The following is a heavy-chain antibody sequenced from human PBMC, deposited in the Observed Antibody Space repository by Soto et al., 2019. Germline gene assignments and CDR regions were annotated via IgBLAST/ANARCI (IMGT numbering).Heavy chain of an antibody. D-gene: IGHD3-10*01. Sequence: ASVKVSCKASGYTFTRYGISWVRQAPGQGLEWVGWINTYNGNTNHTQNYQGRVAMTTDTSTSTAYMELRSLRFDDTAIYYCARDTYGLFDNWGQGTLVTVSS. J-gene: IGHJ4*02. CDR1: GYTFTRYG. CDR2: INTYNGNT. CDR3: ARDTYGLFDN. V-gene: IGHV1-18*01.